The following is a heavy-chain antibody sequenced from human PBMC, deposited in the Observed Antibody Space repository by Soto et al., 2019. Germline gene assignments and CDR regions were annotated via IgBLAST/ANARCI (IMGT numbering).Heavy chain of an antibody. V-gene: IGHV1-8*01. CDR3: GGPPPPGFPY. Sequence: QVQLVQSGAEVKKPGASVKVSCKASGYTFTSYDINWVRQATGQGLEWMGWMNPNSGNTGYAQKFGGRHPMTGNTPLITRCRGLGTGVCGDTPVYSGGGPPPPGFPYGGKGTLV. D-gene: IGHD3-10*01. J-gene: IGHJ4*02. CDR2: MNPNSGNT. CDR1: GYTFTSYD.